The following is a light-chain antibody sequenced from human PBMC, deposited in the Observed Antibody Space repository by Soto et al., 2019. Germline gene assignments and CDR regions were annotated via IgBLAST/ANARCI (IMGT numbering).Light chain of an antibody. V-gene: IGLV2-14*01. CDR2: EVS. CDR3: SSYTSSSTLV. CDR1: RSDVGGYNY. J-gene: IGLJ2*01. Sequence: QSALTQPASVSGSPGQSITISCTGTRSDVGGYNYVSWYQQHPGKAPKLMIHEVSNRPSGVSNRFSGSKSGNTASLTISGLQAEDEADYYCSSYTSSSTLVFGGGTKVTVL.